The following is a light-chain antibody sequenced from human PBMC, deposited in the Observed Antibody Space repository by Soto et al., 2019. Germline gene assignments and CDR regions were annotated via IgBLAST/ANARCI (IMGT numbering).Light chain of an antibody. CDR2: KAS. J-gene: IGKJ1*01. CDR3: QQYNSFLWT. Sequence: DIQMTHSPSTLSASVGDRVTITCRASQSISSWLAWYQQKPGKAPKLLIYKASSLESGVPSRFSGSGSGKEFTLTISSLQPDDFATYYCQQYNSFLWTSGHWSKVEIX. V-gene: IGKV1-5*03. CDR1: QSISSW.